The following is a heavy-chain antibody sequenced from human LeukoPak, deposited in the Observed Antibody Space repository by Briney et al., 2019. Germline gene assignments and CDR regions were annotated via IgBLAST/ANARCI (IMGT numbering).Heavy chain of an antibody. CDR1: GYSISSGYY. V-gene: IGHV4-38-2*02. D-gene: IGHD6-19*01. J-gene: IGHJ4*02. CDR2: IYHSGST. CDR3: AREEVEWLEWYYFDY. Sequence: SETLSLTCTVSGYSISSGYYWGWIRQPPGKGLEWIGSIYHSGSTYYNPSLKSRVTISVDTSKNQFSLKLSSVTAADTAVYYCAREEVEWLEWYYFDYWGQGTLVTVSS.